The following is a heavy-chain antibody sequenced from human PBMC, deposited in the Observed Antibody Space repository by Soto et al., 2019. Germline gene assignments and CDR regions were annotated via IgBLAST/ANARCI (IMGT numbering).Heavy chain of an antibody. V-gene: IGHV4-39*01. CDR2: IYSGST. Sequence: SETLSLTCTVSGGSISSSSYYWGWIRQPPGKGLEWIGNIYSGSTYYNPSLKSRVTISVDTSKNQFSLKLSSVTAADTAVYYCARRYGGTFDYWGQGTLVTVSS. CDR3: ARRYGGTFDY. J-gene: IGHJ4*02. D-gene: IGHD2-15*01. CDR1: GGSISSSSYY.